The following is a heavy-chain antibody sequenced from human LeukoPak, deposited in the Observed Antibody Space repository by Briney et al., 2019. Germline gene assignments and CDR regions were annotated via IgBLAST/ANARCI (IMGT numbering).Heavy chain of an antibody. V-gene: IGHV4-59*02. CDR3: VRDRELHY. CDR1: GGSVSIYY. Sequence: SETLSLTCTVSGGSVSIYYWSGVRQPPGKGLEWIGYIYNSGSTTYNPSLKSRATISVDTSKNQFSLKLTSMTAADTAFYYCVRDRELHYWGQGILVTVSS. D-gene: IGHD1-7*01. CDR2: IYNSGST. J-gene: IGHJ4*02.